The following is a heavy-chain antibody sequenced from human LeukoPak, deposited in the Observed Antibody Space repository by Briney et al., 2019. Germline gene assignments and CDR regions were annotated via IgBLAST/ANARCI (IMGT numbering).Heavy chain of an antibody. CDR2: INWNGGST. Sequence: GGSLRLSCAASGFTFDDYGMSWVRQAPGKGLEWVSGINWNGGSTGYADSVKGRFTISRDNAKNSLYLQMNSPRAEDTALYYCARLIVVVPAAIGYFDYWGQGTLVTVSS. J-gene: IGHJ4*02. D-gene: IGHD2-2*02. V-gene: IGHV3-20*04. CDR3: ARLIVVVPAAIGYFDY. CDR1: GFTFDDYG.